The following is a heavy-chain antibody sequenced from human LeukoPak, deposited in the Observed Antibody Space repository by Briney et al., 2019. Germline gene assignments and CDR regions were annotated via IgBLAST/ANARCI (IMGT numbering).Heavy chain of an antibody. CDR3: ARSRGNSGSYPLDY. CDR1: EFTFSSYS. D-gene: IGHD1-26*01. J-gene: IGHJ4*02. Sequence: GSLRLSCEASEFTFSSYSMNWVRQAPGKGLEWVSYISSSSSTIYYAESVKGRFTISRDNAKNSLYLQMNSLRVEDTAVYYCARSRGNSGSYPLDYWGQGILVTVSS. CDR2: ISSSSSTI. V-gene: IGHV3-48*01.